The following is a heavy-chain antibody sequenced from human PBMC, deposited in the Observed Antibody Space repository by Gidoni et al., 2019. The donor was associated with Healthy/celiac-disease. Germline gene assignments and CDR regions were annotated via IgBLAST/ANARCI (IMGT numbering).Heavy chain of an antibody. Sequence: QVQLVQSGAEVKKPGASVKVSCKASGYTFTSYGISWVRQAPGQGLEWMGWISAYNGNTNYAQKLQGRVTMTTDTSTSTAYMELRSLRSDDTAVYYCARERVPAGKPYYYYYYMDVWGKGTTVTVSS. CDR3: ARERVPAGKPYYYYYYMDV. D-gene: IGHD2-2*01. V-gene: IGHV1-18*04. CDR2: ISAYNGNT. CDR1: GYTFTSYG. J-gene: IGHJ6*03.